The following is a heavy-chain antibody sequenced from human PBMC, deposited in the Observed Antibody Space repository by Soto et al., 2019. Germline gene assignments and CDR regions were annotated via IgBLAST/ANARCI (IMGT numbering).Heavy chain of an antibody. V-gene: IGHV3-7*03. CDR1: GFSFGNYW. Sequence: GGSLRLSCAASGFSFGNYWMSWVRQAPGKGLEWLASIKEDGSERYYLDSVKGRFTISRDNAKDSLSLQMNSLRGEDTAFYYCARDVGPVTIFGEALSGYFDFWGQGTLVTVSS. J-gene: IGHJ4*02. D-gene: IGHD3-3*01. CDR3: ARDVGPVTIFGEALSGYFDF. CDR2: IKEDGSER.